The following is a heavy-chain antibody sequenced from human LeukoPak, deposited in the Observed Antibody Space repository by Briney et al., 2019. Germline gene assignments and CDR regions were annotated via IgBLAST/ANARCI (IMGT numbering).Heavy chain of an antibody. V-gene: IGHV1-69*06. CDR2: IIPIFGTA. CDR1: GGTFSSYA. Sequence: GASVKVSCKASGGTFSSYAISWVRQAPGQGLEWMGGIIPIFGTANYAQKFQGRVTITADKSTSTAYMELSSLRSVDTAVYYCARGRPTTSIAAAGVNWFDPWGQGTLVTVSS. D-gene: IGHD6-13*01. J-gene: IGHJ5*02. CDR3: ARGRPTTSIAAAGVNWFDP.